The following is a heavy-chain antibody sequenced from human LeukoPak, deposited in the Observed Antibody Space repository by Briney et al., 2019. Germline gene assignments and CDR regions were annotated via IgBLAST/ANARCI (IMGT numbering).Heavy chain of an antibody. CDR3: ARLDYYDSSGYSHFDY. CDR2: IYYTGST. Sequence: SETLSLTCAVSGGSISSGGYSWGWIRQPPGKGLEWIATIYYTGSTYYNLSLKSRVSISVDTSKNQFSLKLSSVTAADTAVYYCARLDYYDSSGYSHFDYWGQGTLVTVSS. J-gene: IGHJ4*02. V-gene: IGHV4-30-2*03. CDR1: GGSISSGGYS. D-gene: IGHD3-22*01.